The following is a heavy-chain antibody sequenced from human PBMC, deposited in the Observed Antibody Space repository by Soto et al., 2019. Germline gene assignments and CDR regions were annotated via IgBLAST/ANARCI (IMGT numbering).Heavy chain of an antibody. CDR2: INQSGTT. Sequence: QVQLQQWGAGQVKASGTLSLTCVVNGGSFSNYYWTWVRRAPGKGLEWIGEINQSGTTSYTAALKSRLTLTLDTSNNQFFLNLTSVSAADTDVYYCARGGVRYHYATDVWGQGTTVTVSS. CDR1: GGSFSNYY. V-gene: IGHV4-34*01. CDR3: ARGGVRYHYATDV. J-gene: IGHJ6*02. D-gene: IGHD3-9*01.